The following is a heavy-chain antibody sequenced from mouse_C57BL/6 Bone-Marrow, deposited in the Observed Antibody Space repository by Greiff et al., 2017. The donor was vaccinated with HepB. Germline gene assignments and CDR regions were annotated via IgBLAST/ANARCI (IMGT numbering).Heavy chain of an antibody. J-gene: IGHJ4*01. CDR3: ASSLITTWAMDY. V-gene: IGHV3-6*01. CDR1: GYSITSGYY. D-gene: IGHD1-1*01. Sequence: EVQLQESGPGLVQPSQSLSLTCSVTGYSITSGYYWTWIRQFPGNKLEWMGYISYDGSNNYNPSLKNRIFITRDTSKNQFFLKLNSVTTEDTATYYCASSLITTWAMDYWGQGTSVTVSS. CDR2: ISYDGSN.